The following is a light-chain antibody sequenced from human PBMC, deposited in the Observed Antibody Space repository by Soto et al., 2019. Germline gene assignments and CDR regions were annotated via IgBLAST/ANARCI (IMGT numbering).Light chain of an antibody. CDR3: QQYGTSFWT. CDR1: QSVSSSD. CDR2: GAS. J-gene: IGKJ1*01. Sequence: EIVLTQSPGTLSLSPGERATLSCRTSQSVSSSDLAWYQQKPGQAPRLLIYGASSRATGIPDRFSGSGSGTDFTITISRLEPEDFAVYYCQQYGTSFWTFGQGTKVEIK. V-gene: IGKV3-20*01.